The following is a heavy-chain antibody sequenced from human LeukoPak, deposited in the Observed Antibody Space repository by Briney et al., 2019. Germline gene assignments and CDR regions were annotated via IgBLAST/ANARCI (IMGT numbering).Heavy chain of an antibody. Sequence: PGGSLRLSCAVSGFTFSSYWMSWVRQAPGKGLEWVGNIKEDGSEKYYVDSVKGRFTISRDNAKNSLYLQMNSLRAGDTAVYYCARDSFETDIDYWGQGTLVTVSS. CDR3: ARDSFETDIDY. J-gene: IGHJ4*02. V-gene: IGHV3-7*01. D-gene: IGHD1-14*01. CDR1: GFTFSSYW. CDR2: IKEDGSEK.